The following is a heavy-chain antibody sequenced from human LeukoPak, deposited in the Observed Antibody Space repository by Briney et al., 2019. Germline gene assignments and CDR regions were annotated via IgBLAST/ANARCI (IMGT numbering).Heavy chain of an antibody. CDR3: ARQISSYDSSGYCPY. V-gene: IGHV4-59*01. CDR2: IYYSGST. J-gene: IGHJ4*02. CDR1: GGSISSYY. D-gene: IGHD3-22*01. Sequence: SETLSLTCTVSGGSISSYYWSWIRQPPGKGLEWIGYIYYSGSTNYNPSLKSRVTISVDTSKNQFSLKLSSVTAADTAVYYCARQISSYDSSGYCPYWGQGTLVTVFS.